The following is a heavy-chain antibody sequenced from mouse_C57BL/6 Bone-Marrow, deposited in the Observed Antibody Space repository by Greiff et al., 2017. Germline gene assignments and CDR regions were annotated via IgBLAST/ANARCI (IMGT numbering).Heavy chain of an antibody. V-gene: IGHV1-66*01. CDR3: ARSLVALRYAMDN. J-gene: IGHJ4*01. Sequence: QVQLQQSGPELVKPGASVKISCKASGYSFTSYYIHWVKQRPGQGLEWIGWFYPGSGNTKYNETFKGKATLTADTSSSTAYMQHSSLTSEDSAVXYCARSLVALRYAMDNWGQGTSVTVSS. CDR1: GYSFTSYY. D-gene: IGHD1-1*02. CDR2: FYPGSGNT.